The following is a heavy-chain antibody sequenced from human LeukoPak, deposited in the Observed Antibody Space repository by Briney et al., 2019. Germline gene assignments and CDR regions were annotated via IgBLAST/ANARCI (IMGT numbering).Heavy chain of an antibody. CDR2: IRSKANSYAT. CDR3: TRRGSGLTFDY. CDR1: GFTFSGSA. Sequence: GGSLRLSCTASGFTFSGSAMHWVREASGKGLEWVGRIRSKANSYATAYAASVKGRFTISRDDSKNTAYLQMNSLKTEDTAVYYCTRRGSGLTFDYWGQGTLVTVSS. D-gene: IGHD6-19*01. J-gene: IGHJ4*02. V-gene: IGHV3-73*01.